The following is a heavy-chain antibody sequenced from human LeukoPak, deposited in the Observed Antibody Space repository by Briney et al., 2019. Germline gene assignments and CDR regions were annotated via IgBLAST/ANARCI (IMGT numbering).Heavy chain of an antibody. CDR2: TNHSGST. J-gene: IGHJ4*02. CDR1: GGSFSGYY. D-gene: IGHD3-22*01. V-gene: IGHV4-34*01. CDR3: ARVSMDYYDSSGYYYDY. Sequence: PSETLSLTCAVYGGSFSGYYWSWIRQPPGKGLEWIGETNHSGSTNYNPSLKSRVTISVDTSKNQFSLKLSSVTAADTAVYYCARVSMDYYDSSGYYYDYWGQGTLVTVSS.